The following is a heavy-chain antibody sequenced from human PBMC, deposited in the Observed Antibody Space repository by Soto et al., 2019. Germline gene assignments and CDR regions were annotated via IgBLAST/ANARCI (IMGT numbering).Heavy chain of an antibody. CDR2: ITSSSSTI. D-gene: IGHD3-16*01. CDR1: QFTFSSYS. CDR3: ARGSGGYYYGMDV. Sequence: PGGSLRLSCAASQFTFSSYSMNWVRQAPGKGLEWVSHITSSSSTIYYADSVKGRFTISRDSAKKSLYLQMNSLRAEDTAVYYCARGSGGYYYGMDVWGQGTTVTVSS. V-gene: IGHV3-48*01. J-gene: IGHJ6*02.